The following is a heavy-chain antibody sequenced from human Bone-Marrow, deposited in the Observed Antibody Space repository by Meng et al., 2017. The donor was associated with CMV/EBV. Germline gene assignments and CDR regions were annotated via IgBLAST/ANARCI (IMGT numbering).Heavy chain of an antibody. V-gene: IGHV4-34*01. CDR2: INHSGRT. CDR1: GGSFRGYY. J-gene: IGHJ4*02. CDR3: ARASGYSSGWYLW. Sequence: QVHRVLWGGGLLKPSDALSLTCAVYGGSFRGYYWSWIRQPPGKGLELIGEINHSGRTNYTPSLKSRVTISVNTSQNQFSLKLSSVTAADTAVYYCARASGYSSGWYLWWGQGTLVTVSS. D-gene: IGHD6-19*01.